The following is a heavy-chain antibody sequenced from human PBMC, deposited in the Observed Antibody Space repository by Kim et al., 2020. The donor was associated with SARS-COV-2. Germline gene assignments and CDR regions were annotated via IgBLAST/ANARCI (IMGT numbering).Heavy chain of an antibody. D-gene: IGHD5-18*01. J-gene: IGHJ4*02. Sequence: ASVKVSCKASGYTFTGHHMNWVRQAPGQGLEWMGRINPNSGGTTHAQKFQGRVTMTTDTSISTAYMELSGLRSDDTAVYYCARTWIQIWTPDFDLWGQGTLVTVSS. CDR1: GYTFTGHH. CDR3: ARTWIQIWTPDFDL. CDR2: INPNSGGT. V-gene: IGHV1-2*06.